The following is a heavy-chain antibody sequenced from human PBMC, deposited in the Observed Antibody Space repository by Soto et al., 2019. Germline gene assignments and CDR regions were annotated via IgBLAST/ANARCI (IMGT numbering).Heavy chain of an antibody. D-gene: IGHD6-13*01. CDR1: GGSMSSYY. V-gene: IGHV4-59*01. CDR3: ARGAAGIATFDY. CDR2: AFYTGVT. J-gene: IGHJ4*02. Sequence: NPSETLSLTCAVSGGSMSSYYWTWVRQSPGKALEWIGYAFYTGVTKYNPSLNSRLTISMDTSKNLLSLRLTSVTAADTALYYCARGAAGIATFDYWGQGILVTVSS.